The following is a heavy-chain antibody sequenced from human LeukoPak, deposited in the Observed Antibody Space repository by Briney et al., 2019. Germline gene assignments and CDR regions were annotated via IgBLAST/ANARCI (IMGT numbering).Heavy chain of an antibody. CDR1: GGSFSGYY. CDR2: INHSGST. Sequence: SETLSLTCAVYGGSFSGYYWSWIRQPPGKGLEWIGEINHSGSTNYNPSLKSRVTISVDTSKNQFSLKLSSVTAADTAVYYCARDLGLDYWGQGTLVTVSS. V-gene: IGHV4-34*01. CDR3: ARDLGLDY. J-gene: IGHJ4*02.